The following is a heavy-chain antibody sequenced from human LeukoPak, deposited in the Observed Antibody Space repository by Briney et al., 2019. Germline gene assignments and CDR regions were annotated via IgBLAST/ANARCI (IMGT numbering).Heavy chain of an antibody. J-gene: IGHJ4*02. D-gene: IGHD6-13*01. V-gene: IGHV4-31*03. Sequence: SETLSLTCSVSGSSINSNGYYWTWIRQPPGKGLEWIGYVIYSGSTYYTPSLKSRAVISADRSKNQFSLKLTSVTAADTAVYYCATRIAAAGPSPYYFDYWGQGTLVTVSS. CDR2: VIYSGST. CDR1: GSSINSNGYY. CDR3: ATRIAAAGPSPYYFDY.